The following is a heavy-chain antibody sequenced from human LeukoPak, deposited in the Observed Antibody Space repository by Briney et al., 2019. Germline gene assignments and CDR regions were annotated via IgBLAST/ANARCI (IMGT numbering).Heavy chain of an antibody. J-gene: IGHJ4*02. Sequence: GGSLRLSCAASGFTFSSSAMSWVRQAPGKGLEWVSAISNNGGYTYYADSVQGRFTISRDNSKNTLYLQMNSLRAEDTAVYYCARVNVDTAMNFDYWGQGTLVTVSS. CDR3: ARVNVDTAMNFDY. CDR1: GFTFSSSA. CDR2: ISNNGGYT. D-gene: IGHD5-18*01. V-gene: IGHV3-23*01.